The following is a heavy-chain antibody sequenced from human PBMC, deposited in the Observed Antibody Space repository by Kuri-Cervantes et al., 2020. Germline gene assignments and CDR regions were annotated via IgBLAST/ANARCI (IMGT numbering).Heavy chain of an antibody. CDR1: GFTSSSYW. CDR3: ARELSSSAIHGFDP. Sequence: GESLKISCAASGFTSSSYWMSWVRQAPGKGLEWVANIKQDGSEKYYVDSVKGRFTISRDNSKNTLYLQMNSLRAEDTAVYYCARELSSSAIHGFDPRGQGTLVTVSS. CDR2: IKQDGSEK. D-gene: IGHD2-2*01. J-gene: IGHJ5*02. V-gene: IGHV3-7*01.